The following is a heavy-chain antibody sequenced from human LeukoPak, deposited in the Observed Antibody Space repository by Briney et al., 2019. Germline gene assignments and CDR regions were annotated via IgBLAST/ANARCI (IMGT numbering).Heavy chain of an antibody. D-gene: IGHD2-8*01. Sequence: GGSLRLSCAASGFTFSSYAMSWVRQAPGKGLEWVSAISGSGGSTYYADSVKSRFTISTDNPKNTLYLQMNSLRAEDTAVYYCAKAHFVLMVYVSGHFDYWGQGTLVTVSS. J-gene: IGHJ4*02. V-gene: IGHV3-23*01. CDR3: AKAHFVLMVYVSGHFDY. CDR2: ISGSGGST. CDR1: GFTFSSYA.